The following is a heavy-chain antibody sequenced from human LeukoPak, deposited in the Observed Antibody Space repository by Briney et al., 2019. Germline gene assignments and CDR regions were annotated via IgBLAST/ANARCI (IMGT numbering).Heavy chain of an antibody. CDR1: GYTFTNYG. CDR3: ARITYDFWSGYYLPDDP. V-gene: IGHV1-18*01. D-gene: IGHD3-3*01. J-gene: IGHJ5*02. Sequence: ASVKVSCKASGYTFTNYGISWVRQAPGQGLDWMGWISIYNGNTDYAQKLRGIVTMTTDTSTSTAYMELRSLRSDDTAVYYCARITYDFWSGYYLPDDPWGQGTLVTVSS. CDR2: ISIYNGNT.